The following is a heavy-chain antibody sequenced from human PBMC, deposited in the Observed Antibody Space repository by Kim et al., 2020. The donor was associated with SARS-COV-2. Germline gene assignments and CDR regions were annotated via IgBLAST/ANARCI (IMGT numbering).Heavy chain of an antibody. V-gene: IGHV3-74*01. CDR3: ARRSLRGTNFLDY. D-gene: IGHD1-1*01. J-gene: IGHJ4*02. Sequence: STADSMDARFPVPRDNAKNTIYLEMNGLRAEDTAVYYCARRSLRGTNFLDYWGQRTLVGVSS.